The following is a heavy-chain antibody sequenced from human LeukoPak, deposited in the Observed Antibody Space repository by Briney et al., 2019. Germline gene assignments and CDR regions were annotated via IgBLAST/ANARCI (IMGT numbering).Heavy chain of an antibody. V-gene: IGHV3-74*01. CDR2: ISPDGSRT. CDR3: AKDVLEGGYSSTYGLNWFDP. J-gene: IGHJ5*02. CDR1: GFTFSRYW. Sequence: GGSLRLSCAASGFTFSRYWMHWVRQAPGKGLGWVSRISPDGSRTTYADSVKGRFTISRDNAKNTVYLQKNSLRAEDTAVYYCAKDVLEGGYSSTYGLNWFDPWGQGTLVTVSS. D-gene: IGHD6-13*01.